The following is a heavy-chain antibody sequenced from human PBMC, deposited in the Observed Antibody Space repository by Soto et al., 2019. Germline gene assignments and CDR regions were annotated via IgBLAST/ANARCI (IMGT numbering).Heavy chain of an antibody. CDR2: IYPSDSDT. D-gene: IGHD3-3*01. CDR3: ARGGVSTRTFDY. V-gene: IGHV5-51*01. J-gene: IGHJ4*02. Sequence: GESLKISCKGSGYNFAGYWIAWVRQMPGKGPELMGIIYPSDSDTRYRPSFQGQVTISADKSISSAYLQWSSLRASDTAMYYCARGGVSTRTFDYWSQGTPVTVSS. CDR1: GYNFAGYW.